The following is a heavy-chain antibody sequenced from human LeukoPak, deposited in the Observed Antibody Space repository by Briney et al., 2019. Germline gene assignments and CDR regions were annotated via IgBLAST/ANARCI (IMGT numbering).Heavy chain of an antibody. CDR2: IRYDGNPK. V-gene: IGHV3-30*02. CDR1: GFSFSSFG. J-gene: IGHJ5*02. Sequence: GGSLRLSCAASGFSFSSFGIHWVRQAPGKGLEWVAFIRYDGNPKYYADSVKGRFSISRDNSKNTLYLQMNSLRAEDTAVYYCARGRYSRNWFDPWGQGTLVTVSS. CDR3: ARGRYSRNWFDP. D-gene: IGHD1-1*01.